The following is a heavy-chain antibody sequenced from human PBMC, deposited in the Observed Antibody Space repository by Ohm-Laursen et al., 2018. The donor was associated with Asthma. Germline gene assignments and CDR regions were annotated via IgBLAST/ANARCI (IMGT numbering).Heavy chain of an antibody. CDR2: IIPIIGTP. Sequence: SSVKVSCRPAGGSMRSYSFSWVRQAPGQGLEWIGGIIPIIGTPDYAQRFHDRVKITADEYSNTVYMELSSLRSEDTALYYCARTPTTSGWYYGVYWDQGTLVTVSS. J-gene: IGHJ4*02. CDR1: GGSMRSYS. V-gene: IGHV1-69*01. D-gene: IGHD6-19*01. CDR3: ARTPTTSGWYYGVY.